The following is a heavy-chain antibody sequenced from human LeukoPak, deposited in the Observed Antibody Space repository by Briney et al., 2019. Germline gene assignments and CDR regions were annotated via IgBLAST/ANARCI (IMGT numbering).Heavy chain of an antibody. CDR2: ISWNSGSI. V-gene: IGHV3-9*01. CDR1: GFTFDDYA. Sequence: GGSLRLSCAASGFTFDDYAMHWVRQAPGKGLEWVSGISWNSGSIGYADSVKGRFTISRDNAKNSLYLQMNSLRAEDTALYYCAKGEEGLWGHCGMDVWGQGTTVTVSS. J-gene: IGHJ6*02. D-gene: IGHD4/OR15-4a*01. CDR3: AKGEEGLWGHCGMDV.